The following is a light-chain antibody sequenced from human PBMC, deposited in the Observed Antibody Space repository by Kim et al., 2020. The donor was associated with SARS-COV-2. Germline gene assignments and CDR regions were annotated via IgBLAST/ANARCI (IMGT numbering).Light chain of an antibody. CDR3: QRYDSLPST. V-gene: IGKV1-33*01. CDR1: QDISNH. J-gene: IGKJ5*01. CDR2: YSS. Sequence: ASGGDRVTSTCQASQDISNHLNWYQQKPGKAPKLLIYYSSTLESVVPSRFGGSGSGTDFTFTISSLQPEDVATYYCQRYDSLPSTFGQGTRLEIK.